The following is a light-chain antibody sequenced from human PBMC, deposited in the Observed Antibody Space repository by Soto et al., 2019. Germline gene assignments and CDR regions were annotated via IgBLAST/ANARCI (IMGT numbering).Light chain of an antibody. CDR2: EVT. CDR3: SSFTGFSTV. Sequence: QSALTQPPSAPGSPGQSVTISCTGTSSDIGASNFVSWYQQHPGKAPKLVIYEVTKRPSGVPDRFSGSKFGNTASLTVSGLQTEDEADYYCSSFTGFSTVFGSGTKVPS. V-gene: IGLV2-8*01. CDR1: SSDIGASNF. J-gene: IGLJ1*01.